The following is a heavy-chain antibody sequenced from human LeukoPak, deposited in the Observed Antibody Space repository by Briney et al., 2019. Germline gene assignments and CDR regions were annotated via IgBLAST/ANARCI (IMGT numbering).Heavy chain of an antibody. CDR1: GGSISSSSYY. D-gene: IGHD3-22*01. CDR3: AREGGYYLGFDY. CDR2: IYYSGST. V-gene: IGHV4-39*07. Sequence: PSETLSLTCTVSGGSISSSSYYWGWIRQPPGKGLEWIGSIYYSGSTYYNPSLKSRVTISVDTSKNQFSLKLSSVTAADTAVYYCAREGGYYLGFDYWGQGTLVTVSS. J-gene: IGHJ4*02.